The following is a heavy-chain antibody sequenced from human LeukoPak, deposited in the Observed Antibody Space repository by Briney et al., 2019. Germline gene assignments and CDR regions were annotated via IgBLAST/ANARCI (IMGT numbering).Heavy chain of an antibody. CDR1: GYTFTSYD. D-gene: IGHD4-17*01. CDR3: AAELYGVYTDCCTFHI. CDR2: MNPNSGNT. Sequence: GASVKVSCKASGYTFTSYDINWVRQATGQGLEWMGWMNPNSGNTGYAQKFQGRVTITRNTSISTAYMELSSLGSEDSAVYYCAAELYGVYTDCCTFHIWGQGTTVTVSS. J-gene: IGHJ3*02. V-gene: IGHV1-8*03.